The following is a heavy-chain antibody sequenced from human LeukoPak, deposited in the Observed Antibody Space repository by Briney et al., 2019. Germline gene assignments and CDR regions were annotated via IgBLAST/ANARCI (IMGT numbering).Heavy chain of an antibody. V-gene: IGHV4-59*13. J-gene: IGHJ4*02. CDR3: TKATQWLAFDY. Sequence: SGTLSLTCTVSGASISSYYWSWIRQPPGKGLEWIGNIYNSGTTNYNPSLESRVTISVDTSKNQLSLQLTSVTAADTAVYYCTKATQWLAFDYWGRGTLVTVSS. CDR2: IYNSGTT. D-gene: IGHD6-19*01. CDR1: GASISSYY.